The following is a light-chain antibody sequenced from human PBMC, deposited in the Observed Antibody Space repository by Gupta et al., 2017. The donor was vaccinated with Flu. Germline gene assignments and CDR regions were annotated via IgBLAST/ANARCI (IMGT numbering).Light chain of an antibody. J-gene: IGKJ4*01. Sequence: EIVLTQSPGTLTLSPGERATLSCRPSQSVSSSCLARYQQKPGQAPRLLIYGASSSAIGNPDRFSGSGSGTDFTLTSSRRENEGCAVYYGQQDGSSVTFGGGTKVEIK. V-gene: IGKV3-20*01. CDR1: QSVSSSC. CDR3: QQDGSSVT. CDR2: GAS.